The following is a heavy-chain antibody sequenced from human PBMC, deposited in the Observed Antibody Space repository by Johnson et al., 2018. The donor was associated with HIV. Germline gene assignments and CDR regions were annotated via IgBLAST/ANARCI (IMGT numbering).Heavy chain of an antibody. J-gene: IGHJ3*02. CDR2: ISSSGSTI. CDR1: GFTFSDYY. V-gene: IGHV3-11*04. Sequence: QEKLVESGGVVVQPGGSLRLSCAASGFTFSDYYMSWIRQAPGKGLEWVSYISSSGSTIYYADSVKGRFTISRDNSKNTLYLQMNSLRAEDTAVYYCAKEQSVVVIGIGAFDIWGQGTMVTVSS. CDR3: AKEQSVVVIGIGAFDI. D-gene: IGHD3-22*01.